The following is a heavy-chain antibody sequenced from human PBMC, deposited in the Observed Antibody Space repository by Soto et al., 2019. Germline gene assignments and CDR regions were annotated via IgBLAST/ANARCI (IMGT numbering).Heavy chain of an antibody. CDR1: GGSISSYY. V-gene: IGHV4-59*01. CDR2: IYYSGST. D-gene: IGHD3-16*01. J-gene: IGHJ5*02. CDR3: ARAWGADFWFDP. Sequence: SETLSLTCTVSGGSISSYYWSWIRQPPGKGLEWIGYIYYSGSTNYNPSLKSRVTISVDTSKNQFSLKLSSVTAADTAVYYCARAWGADFWFDPWGQGTLVTVSS.